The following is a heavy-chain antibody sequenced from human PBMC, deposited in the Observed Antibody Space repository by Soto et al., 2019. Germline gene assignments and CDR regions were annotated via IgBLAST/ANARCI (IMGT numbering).Heavy chain of an antibody. CDR3: VRSNSGCFDY. V-gene: IGHV3-74*01. Sequence: EVQLLESGGGLVQPGGTLTLSCAASGFTLSHYWMHWVRQVPGRGLVWVSRLKYDGTTTSYADSVKGRFTISRDNAKNTVYLQMSRLRAEDTATDYCVRSNSGCFDYWGQGTVVTVSS. CDR2: LKYDGTTT. J-gene: IGHJ4*02. CDR1: GFTLSHYW. D-gene: IGHD1-7*01.